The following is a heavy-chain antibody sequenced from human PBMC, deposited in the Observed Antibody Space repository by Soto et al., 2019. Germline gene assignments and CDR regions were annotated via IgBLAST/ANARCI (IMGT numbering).Heavy chain of an antibody. CDR2: IRGDGGQT. Sequence: GGSLRLSCTASGFTFSSYGMGWVRQAPGKGLQWVSTIRGDGGQTHYTDSVKGRFSISRDNSKNTVYLQMDSLRAEDTAMYFCARDECLDSDGLFAYWGQGTQVTVSS. V-gene: IGHV3-23*01. CDR3: ARDECLDSDGLFAY. CDR1: GFTFSSYG. D-gene: IGHD3-9*01. J-gene: IGHJ4*02.